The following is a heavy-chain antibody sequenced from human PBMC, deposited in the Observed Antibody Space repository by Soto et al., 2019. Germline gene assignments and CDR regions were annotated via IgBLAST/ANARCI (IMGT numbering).Heavy chain of an antibody. D-gene: IGHD1-26*01. J-gene: IGHJ4*02. CDR3: ARGAGGSYYDFDY. Sequence: SGKVSFKASAGTFISYAISWVRQAPGQGLEWMGGIIPIFGTANYAQKFQGRVTITADKSTSTAYMELSSLRSEDTAVYYCARGAGGSYYDFDYWGQGTLVTVSS. CDR2: IIPIFGTA. CDR1: AGTFISYA. V-gene: IGHV1-69*06.